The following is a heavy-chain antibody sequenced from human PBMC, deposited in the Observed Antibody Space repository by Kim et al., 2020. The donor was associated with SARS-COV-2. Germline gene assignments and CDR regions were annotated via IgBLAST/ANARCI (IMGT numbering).Heavy chain of an antibody. Sequence: ASVKVSCGPSGYIFTTYYIHWVRQAPGQGPEWMGWINPKTGGANYAQSFQDWTTMTWDASVNIAYMELSRLTSDATAVYYCSRGGPQDCSNGECYTNYFDYWGQGTLVTVSS. CDR2: INPKTGGA. D-gene: IGHD2-8*01. CDR1: GYIFTTYY. CDR3: SRGGPQDCSNGECYTNYFDY. V-gene: IGHV1-2*04. J-gene: IGHJ4*02.